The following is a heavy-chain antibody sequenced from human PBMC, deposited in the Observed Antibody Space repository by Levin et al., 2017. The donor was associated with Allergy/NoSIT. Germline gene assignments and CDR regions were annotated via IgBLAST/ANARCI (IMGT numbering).Heavy chain of an antibody. J-gene: IGHJ4*02. D-gene: IGHD3-10*01. CDR1: GLTFSSYG. CDR3: ANSGEFDY. Sequence: GGSLRLSCAASGLTFSSYGLHWVRQAPGKGLEWVALITSDGNNKYYAESVKGRFFISRDNSKNTLYLQMNSLRPEDTAVYYCANSGEFDYWGQGALVTVSS. V-gene: IGHV3-30*18. CDR2: ITSDGNNK.